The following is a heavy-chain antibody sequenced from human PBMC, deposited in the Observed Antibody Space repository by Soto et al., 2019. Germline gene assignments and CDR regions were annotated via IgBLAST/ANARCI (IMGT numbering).Heavy chain of an antibody. CDR3: AKGRGRATVVMTYYYYGMDV. J-gene: IGHJ6*02. CDR2: ISYDGSNK. Sequence: GGSLRLSCAASGFTFSSYGMHWVRQAPGKGLEWVAVISYDGSNKYYADSVKGRFTISRDNSKNTLYLKMNSLRAEDTAVYYCAKGRGRATVVMTYYYYGMDVWGQGTTVTVSS. V-gene: IGHV3-30*18. D-gene: IGHD4-17*01. CDR1: GFTFSSYG.